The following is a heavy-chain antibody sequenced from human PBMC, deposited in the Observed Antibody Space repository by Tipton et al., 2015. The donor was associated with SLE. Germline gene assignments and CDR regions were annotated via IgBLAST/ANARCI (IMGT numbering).Heavy chain of an antibody. CDR2: ITHSGST. Sequence: TLSLTCAVYGGPLSGYYWSWIRQPQGKGLEWIGEITHSGSTNYNPSLKSRVTISVDTSKNQFSLTLSSVTAADTAVYYCARGPLLDLWGRGTLVTVSS. CDR1: GGPLSGYY. V-gene: IGHV4-34*01. CDR3: ARGPLLDL. J-gene: IGHJ2*01. D-gene: IGHD5/OR15-5a*01.